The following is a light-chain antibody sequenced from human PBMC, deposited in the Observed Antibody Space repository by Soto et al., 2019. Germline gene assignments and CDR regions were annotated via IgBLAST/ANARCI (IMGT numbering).Light chain of an antibody. CDR1: QSVSSSY. CDR2: GAS. CDR3: QQYGSSPWT. Sequence: EIVLTQSPGTLSLSPGERATLSCRASQSVSSSYLAWYQQKPGQAPRLLIYGASSRATGIPDRFSGSGSGTDFTRNISRLEPEDFAVYYCQQYGSSPWTFGQGTKVDIK. V-gene: IGKV3-20*01. J-gene: IGKJ1*01.